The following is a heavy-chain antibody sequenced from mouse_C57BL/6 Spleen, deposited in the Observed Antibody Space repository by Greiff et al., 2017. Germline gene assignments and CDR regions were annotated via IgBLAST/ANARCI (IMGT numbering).Heavy chain of an antibody. V-gene: IGHV5-16*01. CDR3: AREGLYGRGFDY. CDR2: INYDGSST. Sequence: EVHLVESEGGLVQPGSSMELSCTASGFTFSDYYMAWVRQVPEKGLEWVANINYDGSSTYYLDSLKSRFIISRDNAKNILYLQMSSLKSEDTATYYCAREGLYGRGFDYWGQGTTLTVSS. CDR1: GFTFSDYY. D-gene: IGHD1-1*01. J-gene: IGHJ2*01.